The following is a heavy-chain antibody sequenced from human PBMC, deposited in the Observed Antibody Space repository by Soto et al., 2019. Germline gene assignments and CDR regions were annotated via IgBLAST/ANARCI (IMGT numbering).Heavy chain of an antibody. J-gene: IGHJ4*02. D-gene: IGHD6-13*01. Sequence: KPSETLSLTCTVSGGSVSSGSYYWSWIRQPPGKGLEWIGYIYYSGSTNYNPSLKSRVTISVDTSKNQFSLKLSSVTAADTAVYYCASSHRYSSSWYEGGTPAFDYWGQGTLGTVS. CDR1: GGSVSSGSYY. V-gene: IGHV4-61*01. CDR2: IYYSGST. CDR3: ASSHRYSSSWYEGGTPAFDY.